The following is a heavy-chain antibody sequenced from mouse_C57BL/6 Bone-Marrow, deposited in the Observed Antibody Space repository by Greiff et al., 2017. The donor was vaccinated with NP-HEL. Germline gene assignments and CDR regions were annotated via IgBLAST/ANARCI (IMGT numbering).Heavy chain of an antibody. D-gene: IGHD2-5*01. J-gene: IGHJ2*01. CDR3: ARKEGYSNYGGG. CDR1: GYTFTSYW. V-gene: IGHV1-64*01. Sequence: VQLQQPGAELVKPGASVKLSCKASGYTFTSYWMHWVKQRPGQGLEWIGMIHPNSGSTNYNEKFKSKATLTVDKSSSTAYMQRSSLTSEDSAVYCGARKEGYSNYGGGWGQGTTLTVSS. CDR2: IHPNSGST.